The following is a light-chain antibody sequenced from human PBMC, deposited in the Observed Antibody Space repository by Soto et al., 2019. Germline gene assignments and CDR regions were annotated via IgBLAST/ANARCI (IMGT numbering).Light chain of an antibody. J-gene: IGKJ1*01. CDR2: DAS. CDR1: QSVSYY. V-gene: IGKV3-20*01. Sequence: EIVLTQSPGTLSLSPVERATLSCRASQSVSYYLAWYQQKPGQAPRLLIYDASSRATGVPDRFSGSGSGTDFTLTISRLEPEDFAVYYCQQYGSSGTFGQGTKVDIK. CDR3: QQYGSSGT.